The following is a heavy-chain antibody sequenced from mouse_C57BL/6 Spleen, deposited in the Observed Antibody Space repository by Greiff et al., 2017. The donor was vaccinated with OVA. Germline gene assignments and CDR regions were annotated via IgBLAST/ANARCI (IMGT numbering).Heavy chain of an antibody. J-gene: IGHJ1*03. CDR2: IYPGSGST. Sequence: QVHVKQPGAELVKPGASVKMSCKASGYTFTSYWITWVKQRPGQGLEWIGDIYPGSGSTNYNEKFKSKATLTVDTSSSTAYMQLSSLTSEDSAVYYCAREITTVVGYFDVWGTGTTVTVSS. D-gene: IGHD1-1*01. CDR1: GYTFTSYW. V-gene: IGHV1-55*01. CDR3: AREITTVVGYFDV.